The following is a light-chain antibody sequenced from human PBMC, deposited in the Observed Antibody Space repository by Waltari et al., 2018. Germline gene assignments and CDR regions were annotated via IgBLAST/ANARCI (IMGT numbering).Light chain of an antibody. CDR3: QNHERLPAT. J-gene: IGKJ1*01. CDR1: QSISKY. V-gene: IGKV3-20*01. CDR2: AAS. Sequence: EDVLTQTPGTLSLSPGERATLTCRASQSISKYLVWYQQRPGQAPRLLIYAASTRATGIPARFSGSGFGTDFSLTISRLEPEDFAVYYCQNHERLPATFGQGTRVEIK.